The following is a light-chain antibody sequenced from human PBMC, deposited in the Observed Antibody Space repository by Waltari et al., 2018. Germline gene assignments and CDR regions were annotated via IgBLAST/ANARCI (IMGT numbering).Light chain of an antibody. CDR3: QHYSDWPPWT. CDR1: QNVYSS. CDR2: AAS. Sequence: DIVMTQSPAVLYLSPGERDTLSCTASQNVYSSLAWYQQRRGQSPRLLIRAASTRATGVPARFSATGSGTEFTLTISSLQSEDFAVYYCQHYSDWPPWTFGQGTRVE. V-gene: IGKV3-15*01. J-gene: IGKJ1*01.